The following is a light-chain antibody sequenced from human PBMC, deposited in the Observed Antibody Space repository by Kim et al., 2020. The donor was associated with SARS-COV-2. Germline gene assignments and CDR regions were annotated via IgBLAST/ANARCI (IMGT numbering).Light chain of an antibody. Sequence: GDRVTITCRASQSISRDLNWYQQKPGKAPKLLIYGASNLQSGVPSVFSGSGSGTDFTLTISSLQPEDFATYSCQQSYSMPYIFGQGTKLEI. V-gene: IGKV1-39*01. J-gene: IGKJ2*01. CDR1: QSISRD. CDR3: QQSYSMPYI. CDR2: GAS.